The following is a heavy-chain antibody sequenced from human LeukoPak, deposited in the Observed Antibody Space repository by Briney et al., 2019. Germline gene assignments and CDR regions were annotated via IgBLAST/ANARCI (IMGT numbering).Heavy chain of an antibody. V-gene: IGHV1-18*01. J-gene: IGHJ6*02. Sequence: ASVKVSCKASGYTFTSYGISWVRQAPGQGLEWMGWLSAYSGNTNYAQNLQGRVTMTTDTSTSTAYMELRNLRSDDTAVYYCARDCSSTSCYLDVWGQGTTVTVSS. CDR3: ARDCSSTSCYLDV. D-gene: IGHD2-2*01. CDR1: GYTFTSYG. CDR2: LSAYSGNT.